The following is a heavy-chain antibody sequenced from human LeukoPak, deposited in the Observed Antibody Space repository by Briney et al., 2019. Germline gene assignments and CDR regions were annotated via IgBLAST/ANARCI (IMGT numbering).Heavy chain of an antibody. J-gene: IGHJ4*02. CDR3: ARGAQYYYGSATYMYYFDY. D-gene: IGHD3-10*01. Sequence: ASVKVSCKASAYTFNNYDINWVRQAPGQGLEWMGWVNPNSGTTTYAPKFQGRVTMTIDTSRNTAYLELSSLRSEDTAVYYCARGAQYYYGSATYMYYFDYWGQGNLVTVSS. CDR2: VNPNSGTT. V-gene: IGHV1-8*01. CDR1: AYTFNNYD.